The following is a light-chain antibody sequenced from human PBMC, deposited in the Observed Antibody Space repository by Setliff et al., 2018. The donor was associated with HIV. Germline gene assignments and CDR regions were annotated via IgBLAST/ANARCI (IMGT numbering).Light chain of an antibody. CDR1: SSDVGGNNL. J-gene: IGLJ3*02. V-gene: IGLV2-14*03. Sequence: ALTQPASVSGSPGQSITISCAGTSSDVGGNNLVSWYQQHPGKAPKVMIYDVHNRPPGVSDRFSGSKSGDMATLSISGLQAEDEADYYCSSYTRIATWVFGGGTKVTVL. CDR2: DVH. CDR3: SSYTRIATWV.